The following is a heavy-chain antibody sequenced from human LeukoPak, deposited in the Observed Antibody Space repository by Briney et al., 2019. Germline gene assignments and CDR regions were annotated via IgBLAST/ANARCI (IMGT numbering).Heavy chain of an antibody. CDR2: ISYDGSNK. CDR1: GFTFSSYA. D-gene: IGHD3-22*01. V-gene: IGHV3-30-3*01. J-gene: IGHJ3*02. CDR3: ARLTMIVVVITSDAFDI. Sequence: GSLRLSCAASGFTFSSYAMHWVRQAPGKGLEWVAVISYDGSNKYYADSVKGRFTISRDNSKNTLYLQMNSLRAEDTAVYYCARLTMIVVVITSDAFDIWGQGTMVTVSS.